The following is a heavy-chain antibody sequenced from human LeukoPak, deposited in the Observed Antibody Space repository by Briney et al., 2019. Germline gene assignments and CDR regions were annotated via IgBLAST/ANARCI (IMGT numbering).Heavy chain of an antibody. CDR2: IIPIFGTA. CDR1: GGTFSSYA. D-gene: IGHD2-15*01. V-gene: IGHV1-69*05. J-gene: IGHJ4*02. CDR3: AGGSRGYCSGGSCYPGLGY. Sequence: SVKVSCKASGGTFSSYAISWVRQAPGQGLEWMGRIIPIFGTANYAQKFQGRVTITTDESTSTAYMELSSLRSEDTAVYYCAGGSRGYCSGGSCYPGLGYWGQGTLVTVSS.